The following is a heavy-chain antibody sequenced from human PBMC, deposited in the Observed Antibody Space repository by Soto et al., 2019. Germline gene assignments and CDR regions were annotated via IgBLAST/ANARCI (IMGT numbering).Heavy chain of an antibody. CDR3: ARGPQDSVDH. CDR2: MNPNSGNT. D-gene: IGHD3-22*01. CDR1: GYTFTSYD. J-gene: IGHJ4*02. Sequence: QVQLVQSGAEVKKPGASVKVSCKASGYTFTSYDINWVRQYTGQGLEWMGWMNPNSGNTGFAQKFQGRVTMPRNTSIRTAYMAPSSPRSEDTAVYYCARGPQDSVDHWGQGTLLTVSS. V-gene: IGHV1-8*01.